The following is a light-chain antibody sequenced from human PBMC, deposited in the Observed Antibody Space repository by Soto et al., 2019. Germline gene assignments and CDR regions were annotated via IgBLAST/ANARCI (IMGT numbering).Light chain of an antibody. V-gene: IGKV3-11*01. J-gene: IGKJ1*01. CDR2: HAS. CDR3: QQHSTWPWT. CDR1: QSVSSY. Sequence: EIVLTQSPATLSLSPGERTTLSCRASQSVSSYFAWYQQSPGQAPRLLIYHASTRATGIPARFSGSVSGTDFTLTISSLEPEDFAVYYCQQHSTWPWTFGQGTKVEVK.